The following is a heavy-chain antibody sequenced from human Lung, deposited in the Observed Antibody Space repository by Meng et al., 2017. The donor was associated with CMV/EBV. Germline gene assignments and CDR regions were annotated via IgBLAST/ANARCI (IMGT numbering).Heavy chain of an antibody. J-gene: IGHJ4*02. Sequence: QEQLVQSGAEVKKPGASVKVCRKTSGSTFFGYYLHWVRQASGQGLEWMGWINPSSGATKYAPNFQGRISMTRDTSISTAYMELSSLRSDDTAVYFCAGHETSGYTSTFDYWGQGTLVTVSS. D-gene: IGHD3-22*01. CDR1: GSTFFGYY. CDR2: INPSSGAT. CDR3: AGHETSGYTSTFDY. V-gene: IGHV1-2*02.